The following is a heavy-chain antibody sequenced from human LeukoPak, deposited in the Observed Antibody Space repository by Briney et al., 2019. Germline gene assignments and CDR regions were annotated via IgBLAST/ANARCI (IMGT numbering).Heavy chain of an antibody. D-gene: IGHD6-6*01. CDR1: GYTFTGYY. J-gene: IGHJ3*02. CDR3: ARDRNSGSSLDI. V-gene: IGHV1-2*02. Sequence: ASVKVSCKASGYTFTGYYIHWVRQAPGQGLEWMGWIYPYSGGTNYAQNFQGRVTMTRDTSISTAYMELSSPKSDDTAVYYCARDRNSGSSLDIWGQGTMLTVSS. CDR2: IYPYSGGT.